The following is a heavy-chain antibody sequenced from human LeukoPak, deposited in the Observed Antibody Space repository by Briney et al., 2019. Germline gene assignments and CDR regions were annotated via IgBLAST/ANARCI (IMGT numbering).Heavy chain of an antibody. CDR2: ISAYNGNT. CDR3: ARGGYYDFWSGYYSPVDFYFDY. V-gene: IGHV1-18*01. Sequence: ASVKVSCKASGYTFTSYGISWVRQAPGQGLEWMGWISAYNGNTSYAQKLQGRVTMTTDTSTSTAYMELRSLRSDDTAVYYCARGGYYDFWSGYYSPVDFYFDYWGQGTLVTVSS. CDR1: GYTFTSYG. J-gene: IGHJ4*02. D-gene: IGHD3-3*01.